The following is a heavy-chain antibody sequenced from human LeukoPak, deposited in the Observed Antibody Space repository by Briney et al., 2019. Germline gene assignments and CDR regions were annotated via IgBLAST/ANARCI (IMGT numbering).Heavy chain of an antibody. J-gene: IGHJ3*02. Sequence: SETLSLTCAVYGGSFSNYYWTWIRQPPGKGLEWIGEINHSGSARYNPSLKSRVIISVDTSKNQFSLKLSSVTAADTAVYYCAREASIAALDAFDIWGQGTMVTVSS. CDR3: AREASIAALDAFDI. CDR1: GGSFSNYY. CDR2: INHSGSA. D-gene: IGHD6-6*01. V-gene: IGHV4-34*01.